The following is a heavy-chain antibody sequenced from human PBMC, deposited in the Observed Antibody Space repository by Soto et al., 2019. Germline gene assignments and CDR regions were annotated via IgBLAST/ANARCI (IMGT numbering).Heavy chain of an antibody. D-gene: IGHD5-12*01. Sequence: EVQLLESGGGLVQPGGSLRLSCAASGFTFSSYAMSWVRQAPGKGLEWVSAISGSGGSTYYADSVKGRFTISSDNSRDTLDLQMNRLRGEDTAVYYCAKANTRDGYTWGGDYWGQGTLVTVSS. CDR1: GFTFSSYA. J-gene: IGHJ4*02. CDR3: AKANTRDGYTWGGDY. V-gene: IGHV3-23*01. CDR2: ISGSGGST.